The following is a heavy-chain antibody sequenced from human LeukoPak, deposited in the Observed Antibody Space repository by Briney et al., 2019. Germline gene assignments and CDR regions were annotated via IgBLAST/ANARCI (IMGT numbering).Heavy chain of an antibody. CDR3: AKDLEWGAFDY. Sequence: GGSLRLSCAASQFTFSNYWMDWVRQAPGKGLVWVSGINSDGRMTRYAESVKGRFTISRDNAKNTLYLQMNSLRAEDTAVYYCAKDLEWGAFDYWGQGTLVTVSS. CDR1: QFTFSNYW. V-gene: IGHV3-74*01. D-gene: IGHD3-3*01. J-gene: IGHJ4*02. CDR2: INSDGRMT.